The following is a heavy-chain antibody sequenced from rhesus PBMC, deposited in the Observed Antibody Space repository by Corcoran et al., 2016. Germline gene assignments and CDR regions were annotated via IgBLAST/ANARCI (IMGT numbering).Heavy chain of an antibody. CDR3: ARDVRIYSNYDAFDS. Sequence: QVQLQEAGPGLVKPSETLSLTCAVFGYSISSCYAWSWIRQPPGKGLEWIGHVGGSCGSTNYSPSLKSRVTISNDTSKNHFSLNLSSVAAADTAVYYCARDVRIYSNYDAFDSWGQGLRVTVSS. D-gene: IGHD4-23*01. CDR1: GYSISSCYA. V-gene: IGHV4-127*01. CDR2: VGGSCGST. J-gene: IGHJ3*01.